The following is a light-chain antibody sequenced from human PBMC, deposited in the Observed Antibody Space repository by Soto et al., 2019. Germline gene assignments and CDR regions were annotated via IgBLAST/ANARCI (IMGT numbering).Light chain of an antibody. CDR3: QQAYGAPPT. CDR1: QTISKY. V-gene: IGKV1-39*01. J-gene: IGKJ1*01. CDR2: GAS. Sequence: DIQMTQSPSSLSASVGDRVTITCRASQTISKYLNWYQHKPGKGPKLLIYGASTLQSRVPSRFSGSGSGTDFTLTISSLQREDFATYYCQQAYGAPPTFGQGTKVDIK.